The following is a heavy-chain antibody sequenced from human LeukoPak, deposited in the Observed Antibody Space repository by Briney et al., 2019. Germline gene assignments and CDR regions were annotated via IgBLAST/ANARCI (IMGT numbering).Heavy chain of an antibody. J-gene: IGHJ4*02. D-gene: IGHD3-9*01. CDR2: INWNGNST. V-gene: IGHV3-20*04. CDR1: EFTFDDYG. CDR3: ARARYYDILTGYYTLYYFDY. Sequence: PGGSLRLSCAASEFTFDDYGMSWVRQAPGKGLEWVSGINWNGNSTGYADSVKVRFIISRDNAKNFLYLQMNSLRAEDTALYYCARARYYDILTGYYTLYYFDYWGQGTLVTVSS.